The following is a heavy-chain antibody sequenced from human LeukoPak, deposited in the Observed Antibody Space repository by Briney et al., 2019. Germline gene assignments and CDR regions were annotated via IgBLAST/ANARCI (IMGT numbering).Heavy chain of an antibody. J-gene: IGHJ3*02. CDR2: FDPEDGET. V-gene: IGHV1-24*01. D-gene: IGHD3-22*01. Sequence: ASVKLSCKVSGYTLTELSMHWVRQAPGKGLEWMGGFDPEDGETIYAQKFQGRVTMTEDTSTATAYMELSSLRSEDTGVYYCATEVVITNAFDIWGQGTMVTVSS. CDR1: GYTLTELS. CDR3: ATEVVITNAFDI.